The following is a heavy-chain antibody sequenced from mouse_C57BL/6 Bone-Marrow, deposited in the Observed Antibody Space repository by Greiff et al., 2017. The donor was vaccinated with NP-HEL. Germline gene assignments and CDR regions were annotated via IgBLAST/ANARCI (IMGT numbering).Heavy chain of an antibody. V-gene: IGHV5-4*01. CDR2: ISDGGSYT. CDR3: ARELLPYFDV. J-gene: IGHJ1*03. CDR1: GFTFSSYA. Sequence: EVQLQESGGGLVKPGGSLKLSCAASGFTFSSYAMSWVRQTPEKRLEWVATISDGGSYTYYPDNVKGRFTISRDNAKNNLYLQMSHLKSEDKAMYYCARELLPYFDVWGTGTTVTVSS.